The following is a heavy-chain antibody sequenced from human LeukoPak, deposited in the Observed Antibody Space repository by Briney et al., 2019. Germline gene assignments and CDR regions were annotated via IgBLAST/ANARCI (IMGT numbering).Heavy chain of an antibody. J-gene: IGHJ4*02. CDR1: GFTFSSYA. Sequence: GGSLRLSCAASGFTFSSYAMHWVRQAPGKGLEWVAVMSYDGSNKYYADSVKGRFTISRDNSKNTLYLQMNSLRAEDTAVYYCAREEESSSVDYWGQGTLVTVSS. CDR3: AREEESSSVDY. CDR2: MSYDGSNK. D-gene: IGHD6-13*01. V-gene: IGHV3-30-3*01.